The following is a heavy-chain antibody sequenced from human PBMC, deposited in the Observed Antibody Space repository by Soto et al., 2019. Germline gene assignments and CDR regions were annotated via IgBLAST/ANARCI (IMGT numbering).Heavy chain of an antibody. J-gene: IGHJ4*02. CDR3: TKDVTGDVGADY. CDR1: GFAFFSHV. D-gene: IGHD2-21*02. CDR2: VKTTGDTT. V-gene: IGHV3-23*04. Sequence: EVQLVESGGALVQPGGSLTLSCAASGFAFFSHVISWVRQAPGKGLEWVSTVKTTGDTTFYAGPVKGRFTASRDDSKSTLFLHMYSLRVEDTATYYCTKDVTGDVGADYWGQGTPVTVSS.